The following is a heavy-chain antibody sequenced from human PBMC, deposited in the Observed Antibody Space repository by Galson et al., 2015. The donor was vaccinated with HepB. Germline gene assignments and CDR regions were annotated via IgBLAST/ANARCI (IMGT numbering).Heavy chain of an antibody. CDR2: ITWDGGST. V-gene: IGHV3-43*01. D-gene: IGHD6-6*01. J-gene: IGHJ6*03. CDR3: AKDLSPSSYYYMDV. Sequence: SLRLSCAASGFTFDDYSMHWVRQVPGQGLEWVSVITWDGGSTFYADSVRGRFTVSRDNSKSSLYLQMDSLRFEDTALYYCAKDLSPSSYYYMDVWGKGTTVTVSS. CDR1: GFTFDDYS.